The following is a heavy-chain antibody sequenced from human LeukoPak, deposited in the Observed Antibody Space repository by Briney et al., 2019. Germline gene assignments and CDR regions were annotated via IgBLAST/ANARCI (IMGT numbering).Heavy chain of an antibody. D-gene: IGHD4-23*01. Sequence: PGGSLRLSCVVSGFTVSNNQMSWVRQAPGKGLEWVSVIYNDGSTYYVDSVKGSFTISRDNSKNTLYLQMNTLRAEDTAVYYCVGHGGNSFWGQGTLVTVSS. CDR2: IYNDGST. CDR1: GFTVSNNQ. CDR3: VGHGGNSF. J-gene: IGHJ4*02. V-gene: IGHV3-66*04.